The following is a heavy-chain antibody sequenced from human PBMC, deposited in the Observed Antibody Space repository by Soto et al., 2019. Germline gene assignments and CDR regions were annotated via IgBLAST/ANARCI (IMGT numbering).Heavy chain of an antibody. CDR1: VYTFTSYY. D-gene: IGHD6-19*01. CDR2: IKPSCGSA. V-gene: IGHV1-46*01. J-gene: IGHJ4*02. CDR3: ASDGRSSYSSGWYYFHH. Sequence: ASVKVSYKASVYTFTSYYMHLGRQAPAQGLEWVGIIKPSCGSASYAQKVQGRVTMTRGTSTRTFDMEVSRLIAGDRSVCYCASDGRSSYSSGWYYFHHCGQGTLVTVSS.